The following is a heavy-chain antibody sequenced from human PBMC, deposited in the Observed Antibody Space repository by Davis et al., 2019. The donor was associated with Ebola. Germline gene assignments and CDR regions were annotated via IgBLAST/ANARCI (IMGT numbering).Heavy chain of an antibody. CDR1: GFTFSNYW. CDR3: AGGTGWLTDY. D-gene: IGHD6-19*01. J-gene: IGHJ4*02. Sequence: GESLKISCAASGFTFSNYWMSWVRQAPGKGLEWVANIKQDGSEKYYLDSVRGRFTISRDNAKNSLYLQMNTLRAEDTAVYYCAGGTGWLTDYWGQGTLVTVSS. CDR2: IKQDGSEK. V-gene: IGHV3-7*03.